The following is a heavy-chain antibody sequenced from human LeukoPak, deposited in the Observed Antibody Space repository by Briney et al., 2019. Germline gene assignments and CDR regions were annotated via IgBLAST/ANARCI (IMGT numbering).Heavy chain of an antibody. CDR2: ISDDGRRK. CDR3: ARGGGLVVEQGLFDY. D-gene: IGHD3-22*01. CDR1: GFSFISYG. V-gene: IGHV3-30*03. Sequence: GGSLRLSCAASGFSFISYGMHWVRQAPGKGLEWVGVISDDGRRKDYADSVKGRFTISRDNSKDTLYLQMNSLRAEDTAVYYCARGGGLVVEQGLFDYWGQGTLVTVSS. J-gene: IGHJ4*02.